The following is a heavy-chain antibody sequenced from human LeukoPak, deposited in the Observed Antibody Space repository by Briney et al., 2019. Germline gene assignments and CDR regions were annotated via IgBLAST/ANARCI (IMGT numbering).Heavy chain of an antibody. V-gene: IGHV4-39*01. CDR1: GGSISSSSYY. D-gene: IGHD3-10*01. CDR2: IYYSGST. CDR3: ASQTSFGESLFFDY. J-gene: IGHJ4*02. Sequence: SETLSLTCTVSGGSISSSSYYWGWIRQPPGKGLEWIGSIYYSGSTYYNPSLKSRVTISVDTSKNQFSLKLSSVTAADTAVYYCASQTSFGESLFFDYWGQGTLVTVSS.